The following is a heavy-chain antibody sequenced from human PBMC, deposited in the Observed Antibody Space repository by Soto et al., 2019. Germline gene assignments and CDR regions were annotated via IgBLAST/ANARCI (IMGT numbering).Heavy chain of an antibody. CDR3: SKDRRGGRAVLDS. CDR1: GFSFSNYG. Sequence: PGGSLRLSCAASGFSFSNYGMHWVRQAPGKGLEWVAVISYDGSSKYHADSVKGRFTISRDNSENTLHLQMNSLRAEDTAVYYCSKDRRGGRAVLDSWGQGTPVTVSS. J-gene: IGHJ4*02. D-gene: IGHD2-8*01. V-gene: IGHV3-30*18. CDR2: ISYDGSSK.